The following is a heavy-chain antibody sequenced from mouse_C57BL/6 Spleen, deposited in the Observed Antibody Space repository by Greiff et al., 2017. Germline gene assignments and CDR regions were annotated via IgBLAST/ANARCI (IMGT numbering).Heavy chain of an antibody. CDR1: GYTFTSYW. CDR2: IDPSDSET. CDR3: ARGDYEAWFAY. D-gene: IGHD2-4*01. J-gene: IGHJ3*01. V-gene: IGHV1-52*01. Sequence: QVQLKQSGAELVRPGSSVKLSCKASGYTFTSYWMHWVKQRPIQGLEWIGNIDPSDSETHYNQKFKGKATLTVDKSSSTAYMQLSSLTSEDSAVYYCARGDYEAWFAYWGQGTLVTVSA.